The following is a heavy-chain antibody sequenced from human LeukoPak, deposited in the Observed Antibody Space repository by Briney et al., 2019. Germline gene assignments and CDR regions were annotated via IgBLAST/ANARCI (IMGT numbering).Heavy chain of an antibody. CDR2: IYHSGST. Sequence: SGTLSLTCAVSGGSISSSNWWSWVRQPPGKGLEWIGEIYHSGSTNYNPSLKSRVTISVDKSKNQLSLKLSSVTAADTAVYYCARNPFSNFPYFDYWGQGTLVTVSS. J-gene: IGHJ4*02. D-gene: IGHD4-11*01. CDR1: GGSISSSNW. CDR3: ARNPFSNFPYFDY. V-gene: IGHV4-4*02.